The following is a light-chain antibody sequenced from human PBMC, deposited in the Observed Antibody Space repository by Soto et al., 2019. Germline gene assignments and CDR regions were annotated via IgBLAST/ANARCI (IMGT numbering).Light chain of an antibody. Sequence: QSALTQSASVSGSPGQSITISCTGTSSDDGVYNYVSWYQQHPGKVPKLMIYDVSNRPSGVSNRFSGSKSGNTASLTISGLQAVDEADYYCSSYTSSSTPYVFGTGTKLTVL. J-gene: IGLJ1*01. CDR2: DVS. CDR1: SSDDGVYNY. CDR3: SSYTSSSTPYV. V-gene: IGLV2-14*01.